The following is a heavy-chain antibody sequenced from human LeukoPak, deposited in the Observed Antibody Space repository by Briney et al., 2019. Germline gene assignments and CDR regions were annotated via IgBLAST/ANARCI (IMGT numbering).Heavy chain of an antibody. J-gene: IGHJ4*02. D-gene: IGHD3-22*01. CDR3: ARQTYYYDSSGYYRYYFDY. CDR2: VYYSGST. V-gene: IGHV4-59*01. Sequence: SETLSLTCTVSGGSFSSYYWSWIRQPPGKGLEWIGYVYYSGSTYYNPSLKSRVTISVDTSKNKFSLKLSSVTAADTAVYYCARQTYYYDSSGYYRYYFDYWGQGTLVTVSS. CDR1: GGSFSSYY.